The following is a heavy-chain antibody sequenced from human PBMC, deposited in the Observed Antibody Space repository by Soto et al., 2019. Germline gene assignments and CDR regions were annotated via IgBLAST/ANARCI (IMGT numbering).Heavy chain of an antibody. V-gene: IGHV4-4*07. D-gene: IGHD3-10*02. Sequence: CSLAGAFIDSYSGGWVRQFDGKGLEWIGRIYTSASTNYSPSFKGRVTLSVDTSENQVFLKLTSVAAADTAIYFCVQDREAGYNVFQGMHPWGKGAPVTV. CDR3: VQDREAGYNVFQGMHP. CDR2: IYTSAST. CDR1: GAFIDSYS. J-gene: IGHJ6*03.